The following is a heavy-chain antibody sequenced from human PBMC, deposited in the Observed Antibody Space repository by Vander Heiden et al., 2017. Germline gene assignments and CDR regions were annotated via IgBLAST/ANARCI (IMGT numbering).Heavy chain of an antibody. CDR1: GVTFDNYW. D-gene: IGHD2-21*01. J-gene: IGHJ4*02. V-gene: IGHV3-7*01. CDR3: ARVDNCVDY. Sequence: EVQLVESGGGLVQPGGSLRLSCAVSGVTFDNYWMSWVRQAPGKGLEWVANIRQDGSEKYYVDSVKGRFTISRDNAKNSLYLQMNSLRAEDTAVYYCARVDNCVDYWGQGTLVIVSS. CDR2: IRQDGSEK.